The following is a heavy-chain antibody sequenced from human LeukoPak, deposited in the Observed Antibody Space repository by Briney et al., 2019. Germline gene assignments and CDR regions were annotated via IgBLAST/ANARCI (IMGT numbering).Heavy chain of an antibody. Sequence: PSQTLSLTCAVSGGSISSGGYFWGWIRQPPGKGLEWIGSIYYSGSTYYNPSLKSRVTISVDTSKNQFSLKLSSVTAADTAVYYCARQGLGSRSSPYYYYGMDVWGQGTTVTVSS. CDR1: GGSISSGGYF. V-gene: IGHV4-30-2*03. CDR2: IYYSGST. J-gene: IGHJ6*02. D-gene: IGHD6-6*01. CDR3: ARQGLGSRSSPYYYYGMDV.